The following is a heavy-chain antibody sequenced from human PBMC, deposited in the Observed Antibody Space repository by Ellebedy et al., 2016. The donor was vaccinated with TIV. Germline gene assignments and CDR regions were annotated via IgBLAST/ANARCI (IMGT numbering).Heavy chain of an antibody. D-gene: IGHD3-10*01. CDR1: GFTFSSYG. CDR3: AREPMVRGVIRRGYAMDV. V-gene: IGHV3-33*01. Sequence: GGSLRLSXAASGFTFSSYGMHWVRQAPGKGLEWVAVIWYDGSNKYYADSVKGRFTISRDNSKNTLYLQMNSLSAEDTAVYYCAREPMVRGVIRRGYAMDVWGQGTTVTVSS. J-gene: IGHJ6*02. CDR2: IWYDGSNK.